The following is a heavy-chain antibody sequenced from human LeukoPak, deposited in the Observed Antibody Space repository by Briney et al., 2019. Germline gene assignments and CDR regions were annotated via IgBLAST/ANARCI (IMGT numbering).Heavy chain of an antibody. CDR2: IWYDGSNK. D-gene: IGHD4-17*01. J-gene: IGHJ4*02. Sequence: PWGSLRLSCAASGVTFSSYGMHWVRQAPGKGLEWVAVIWYDGSNKYYAYSVKGRFTISRDNSKNTLYLQMNSLSAEDTAVYYCARDDYGDYGDYWGQGTLVSVSS. V-gene: IGHV3-33*01. CDR1: GVTFSSYG. CDR3: ARDDYGDYGDY.